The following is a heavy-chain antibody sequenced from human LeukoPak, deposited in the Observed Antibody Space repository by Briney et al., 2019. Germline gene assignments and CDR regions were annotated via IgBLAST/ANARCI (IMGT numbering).Heavy chain of an antibody. Sequence: PSETLSLTCAVYGGSFSGYYWSWIRQPPGKGLEWIGEINHSGSTNYNPSLTSRVTISVDTSKNQFSLKLSSVTAADTAVYYCTRGLVEPNWFDPWGQGTLVTVSS. CDR2: INHSGST. D-gene: IGHD3-16*01. J-gene: IGHJ5*02. V-gene: IGHV4-34*01. CDR3: TRGLVEPNWFDP. CDR1: GGSFSGYY.